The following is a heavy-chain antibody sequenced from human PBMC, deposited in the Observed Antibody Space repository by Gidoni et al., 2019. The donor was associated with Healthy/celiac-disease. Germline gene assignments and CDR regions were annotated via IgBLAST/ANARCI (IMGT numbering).Heavy chain of an antibody. CDR1: GFTFSRYA. D-gene: IGHD3-16*01. Sequence: EVERGESGGGLVQTGGALRLTGAASGFTFSRYAMSWVRQAPGKGLEWVSAISGSGGRTYYADSVKGRFTISRDNAQNTLYLQMNSLRAEDTAVYYCASLGIPYPSSDYWGQGTLVTVSS. J-gene: IGHJ4*02. CDR3: ASLGIPYPSSDY. V-gene: IGHV3-23*04. CDR2: ISGSGGRT.